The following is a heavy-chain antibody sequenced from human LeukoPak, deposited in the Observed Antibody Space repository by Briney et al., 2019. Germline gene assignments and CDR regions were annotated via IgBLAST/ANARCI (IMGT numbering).Heavy chain of an antibody. V-gene: IGHV1-2*02. Sequence: ASVKVSCKASGYTFTGYYMHWVRQAPGQGLEWMGWINPNSGGTNYAQKFQGRVTMTRDTSISTAYMELSRLRSDDTAVYYCGATRIYYYYGMDVWSQGTTVTVSS. J-gene: IGHJ6*02. CDR2: INPNSGGT. CDR1: GYTFTGYY. CDR3: GATRIYYYYGMDV. D-gene: IGHD1-26*01.